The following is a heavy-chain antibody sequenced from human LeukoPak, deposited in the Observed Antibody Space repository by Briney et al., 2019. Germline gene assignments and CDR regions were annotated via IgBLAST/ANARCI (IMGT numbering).Heavy chain of an antibody. CDR1: GDSVSSNSVA. Sequence: SQTLSLTCAISGDSVSSNSVAWNWVRQSPSRGLEWLGRTYYRSKWYYDYAVSVKSRMTTNPDTSKNQFSLQLNSVTPEDTAVYYCARGATAHFDYWGQGTLVTVSS. CDR2: TYYRSKWYY. V-gene: IGHV6-1*01. CDR3: ARGATAHFDY. J-gene: IGHJ4*02. D-gene: IGHD5-12*01.